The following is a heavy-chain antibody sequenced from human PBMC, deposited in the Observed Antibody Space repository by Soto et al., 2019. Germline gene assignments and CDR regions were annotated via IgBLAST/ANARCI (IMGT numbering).Heavy chain of an antibody. CDR3: ARDLDRYSSGWYGDDY. V-gene: IGHV3-30-3*01. J-gene: IGHJ4*02. CDR1: GFTFSSYA. D-gene: IGHD6-19*01. CDR2: ISYDGSNK. Sequence: QVQLVESGGGVVQPGRSLRLSCAASGFTFSSYAMHWVRQAPGKGLEWVAVISYDGSNKYYADSVKGRFTISRDNSKNTLYLQMNSRRAEDTAVYYCARDLDRYSSGWYGDDYWGQGTLVTVSS.